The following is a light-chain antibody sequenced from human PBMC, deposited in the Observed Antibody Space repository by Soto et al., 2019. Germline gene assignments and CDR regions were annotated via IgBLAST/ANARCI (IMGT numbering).Light chain of an antibody. CDR3: QQLNHYPST. J-gene: IGKJ4*01. CDR2: AAS. CDR1: QDISTY. Sequence: IQLTQSPSSLSASVGDRVTITCRASQDISTYLAWYQQKPGKAPMLLISAASTLQSGVPSRFSGSGSGTDFTLTIGSLQPEDFATYYCQQLNHYPSTFGGGTKV. V-gene: IGKV1-9*01.